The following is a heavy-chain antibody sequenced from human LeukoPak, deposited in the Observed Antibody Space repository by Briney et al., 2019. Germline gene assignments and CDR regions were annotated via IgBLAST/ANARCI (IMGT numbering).Heavy chain of an antibody. CDR1: GDSVSSNNAA. D-gene: IGHD1-26*01. CDR2: TYYRSKWYN. CDR3: ARVGGMYAYGMDV. Sequence: SQTLSLTCGLSGDSVSSNNAAWSWIRQSPSRGLEWLGRTYYRSKWYNEYAVSEKSRITFSPDTSKNQLSLQLNSVTPEDTAVYYCARVGGMYAYGMDVWGQGTTVTVSS. J-gene: IGHJ6*02. V-gene: IGHV6-1*01.